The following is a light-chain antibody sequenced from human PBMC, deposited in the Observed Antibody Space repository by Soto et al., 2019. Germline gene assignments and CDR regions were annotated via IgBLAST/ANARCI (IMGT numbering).Light chain of an antibody. CDR1: QSVSSNF. J-gene: IGKJ1*01. V-gene: IGKV3-20*01. Sequence: EIVLTQSPGTLSLSPGESATLSCRASQSVSSNFLAWFQQKPGQAPRLLIYGASSRATGIPDRFSGSGSGTDFTLTISRLEPEDFAVYYCQQYGISPRTFGQGTKEEIK. CDR3: QQYGISPRT. CDR2: GAS.